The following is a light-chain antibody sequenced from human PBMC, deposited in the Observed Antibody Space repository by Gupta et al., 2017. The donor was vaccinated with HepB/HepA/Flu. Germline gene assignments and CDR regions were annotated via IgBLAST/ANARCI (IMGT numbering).Light chain of an antibody. V-gene: IGLV2-14*03. J-gene: IGLJ2*01. CDR3: SSYTSSSTLVV. CDR1: SSDVGDYKY. Sequence: SALTQPASASASPRQSITISCTGTSSDVGDYKYVSWYQQHPGKAPKLMIYDVSDRPSGVSNRFSGSKSGNTASLTISGLQAEDEADYYCSSYTSSSTLVVFGGGTRLTVL. CDR2: DVS.